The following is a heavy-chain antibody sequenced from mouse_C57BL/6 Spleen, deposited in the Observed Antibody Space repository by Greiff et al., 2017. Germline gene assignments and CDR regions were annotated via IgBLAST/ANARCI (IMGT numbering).Heavy chain of an antibody. V-gene: IGHV1-42*01. CDR1: GYSFTGYY. D-gene: IGHD1-1*01. J-gene: IGHJ4*01. CDR3: ASPHYSSSYAYAMDY. CDR2: INPSTGGT. Sequence: EVLLVESGPELVKPGASVKISCKASGYSFTGYYMNWVKQSPEKSLEWIGEINPSTGGTTYTQKFKAKATLTVDKSSSTAYMQLKSLTSEDSAVYYCASPHYSSSYAYAMDYGGQGTSVTVSS.